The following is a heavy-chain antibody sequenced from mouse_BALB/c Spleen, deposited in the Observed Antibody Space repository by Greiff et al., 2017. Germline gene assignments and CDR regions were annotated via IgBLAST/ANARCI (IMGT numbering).Heavy chain of an antibody. CDR3: ARREGAMDY. Sequence: EVQLQQSGPELVKPGASVKIPCKASGYTFTDYNMDWVKQSHGKSLEWIGDINPNNGGTIYNQKFKGKATLTVDKSSSTAYMELRSLTSEDTAVYYCARREGAMDYWGQGTSVTVSS. V-gene: IGHV1-18*01. CDR1: GYTFTDYN. J-gene: IGHJ4*01. CDR2: INPNNGGT.